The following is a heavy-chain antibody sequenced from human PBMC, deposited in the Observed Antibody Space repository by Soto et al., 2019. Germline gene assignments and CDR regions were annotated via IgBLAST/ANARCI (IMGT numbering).Heavy chain of an antibody. CDR3: ARDKGLRLGAFDL. Sequence: QVQLQESGPGLVKPSETLSLTCTVSGGSISNYYWSWIRQPPGKGLEWIGYLYYSGSTNNNPSLKRRAXXSXDXXKNQFSLKVNSVTAADTAVYCCARDKGLRLGAFDLWGQGTMVTVSS. D-gene: IGHD3-16*01. J-gene: IGHJ3*01. V-gene: IGHV4-59*01. CDR1: GGSISNYY. CDR2: LYYSGST.